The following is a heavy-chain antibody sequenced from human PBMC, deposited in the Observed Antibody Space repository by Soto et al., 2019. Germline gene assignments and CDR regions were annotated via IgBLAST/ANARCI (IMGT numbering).Heavy chain of an antibody. CDR3: TRYDTFDC. Sequence: EVQLVESGGGLVQPGGSLKLSCAASGFAFNTSAIHWVRQASGKGLEWVGRIRSRAHTYATGYAASLKGRFTISRDDSKNMVYLQMNSLKTGDTAVYYCTRYDTFDCWGQGAQVTVSS. CDR2: IRSRAHTYAT. J-gene: IGHJ4*02. D-gene: IGHD3-9*01. CDR1: GFAFNTSA. V-gene: IGHV3-73*02.